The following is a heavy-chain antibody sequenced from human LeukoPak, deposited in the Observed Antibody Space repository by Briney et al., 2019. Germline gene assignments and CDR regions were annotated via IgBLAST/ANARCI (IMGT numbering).Heavy chain of an antibody. CDR1: GFTFSSYG. D-gene: IGHD3-22*01. Sequence: GGSLRLSCAASGFTFSSYGMHWVRQAPGKGLEWVAFIRYDGSNKYYADSVKGRFTISRDNSKNTLYLQMNSLRAEDTAVYYCARDSSGYYYDSSVLHWGQGTLVTVSS. V-gene: IGHV3-30*02. CDR3: ARDSSGYYYDSSVLH. CDR2: IRYDGSNK. J-gene: IGHJ4*02.